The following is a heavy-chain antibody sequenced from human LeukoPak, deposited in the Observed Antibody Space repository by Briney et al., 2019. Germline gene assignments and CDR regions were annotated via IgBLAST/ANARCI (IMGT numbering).Heavy chain of an antibody. Sequence: ASVKVSCKASGYTFTSYGISWVRQAPGQGLEWMGWISAYNGNTNYAQKPQGRVTMTTDTSTSTAYMELRSLRSDDTAVYYCARHEGYFGIHTDFDYWGQGTLVTVSS. CDR1: GYTFTSYG. CDR2: ISAYNGNT. V-gene: IGHV1-18*04. D-gene: IGHD3-9*01. CDR3: ARHEGYFGIHTDFDY. J-gene: IGHJ4*02.